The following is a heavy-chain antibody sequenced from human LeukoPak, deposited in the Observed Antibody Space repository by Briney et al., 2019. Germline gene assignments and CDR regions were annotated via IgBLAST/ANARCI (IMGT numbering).Heavy chain of an antibody. D-gene: IGHD4-17*01. V-gene: IGHV1-2*02. J-gene: IGHJ4*02. CDR1: GYTFTGDY. CDR2: INPNSGGT. CDR3: ARDLDYGDSW. Sequence: GASVKVSCKASGYTFTGDYMHRVRQAPGQGLEWMGWINPNSGGTNYAQTFQGRGTMTRDTTISTAYMELSRLRSVDTAVYYCARDLDYGDSWWGQGTLVTVSS.